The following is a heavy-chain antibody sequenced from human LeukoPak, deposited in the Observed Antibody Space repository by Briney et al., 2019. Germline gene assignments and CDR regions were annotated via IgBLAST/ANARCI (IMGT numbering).Heavy chain of an antibody. J-gene: IGHJ4*02. CDR1: GFSFSNYG. D-gene: IGHD2-21*02. Sequence: GGSLRLSCAASGFSFSNYGMNWVRQAPGKGLEWVSGISRSGDTTYYAASVKGRFTISRDNSKNTVHLQMNSLRADDTALYYCTRDASTARFANWGQGALVAVSS. CDR3: TRDASTARFAN. V-gene: IGHV3-23*01. CDR2: ISRSGDTT.